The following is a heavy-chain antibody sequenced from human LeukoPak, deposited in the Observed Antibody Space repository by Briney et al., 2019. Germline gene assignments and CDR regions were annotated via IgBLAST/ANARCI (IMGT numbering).Heavy chain of an antibody. J-gene: IGHJ6*03. CDR3: ARELGEGYMDV. D-gene: IGHD4-17*01. CDR1: GGSINYYY. Sequence: SETLSLTCTVSGGSINYYYWSWIRQPPGKGLESIGFIYYTGSTNYNPSLKSRVTISVDMSKNQVSLKLTSVTTADTAVYYCARELGEGYMDVWGKGTTVTVSS. V-gene: IGHV4-59*01. CDR2: IYYTGST.